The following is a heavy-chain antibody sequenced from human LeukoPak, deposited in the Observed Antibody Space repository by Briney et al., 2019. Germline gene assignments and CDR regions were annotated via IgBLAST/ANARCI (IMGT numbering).Heavy chain of an antibody. Sequence: ASVKVSCKASGYTFTSYGISWVRQAPGQGLEWMGWISAYNGNTNYAQKLQGRVTMTTDTSTSTAYMELRSLRSDDTAVYYCARDRTTIFGALCYYGMDVWGQGTTVTVSS. V-gene: IGHV1-18*01. D-gene: IGHD3-3*01. CDR2: ISAYNGNT. J-gene: IGHJ6*02. CDR1: GYTFTSYG. CDR3: ARDRTTIFGALCYYGMDV.